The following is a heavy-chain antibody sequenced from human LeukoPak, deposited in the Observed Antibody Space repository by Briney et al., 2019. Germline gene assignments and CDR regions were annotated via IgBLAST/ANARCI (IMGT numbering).Heavy chain of an antibody. J-gene: IGHJ4*02. D-gene: IGHD6-6*01. CDR1: GGSISSGGYY. CDR3: AKANPNSRDQLVGY. CDR2: IYYSGST. V-gene: IGHV4-31*03. Sequence: SETLSLTCTVSGGSISSGGYYWSWIRQHPGKGLEWIGYIYYSGSTYYNPSLKSRVTISVDTSKNQFSLKLSSVTAADTAVYYCAKANPNSRDQLVGYWGQGTLVTVSS.